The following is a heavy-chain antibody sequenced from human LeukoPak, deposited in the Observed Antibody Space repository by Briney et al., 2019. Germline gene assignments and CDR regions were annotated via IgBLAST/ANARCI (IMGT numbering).Heavy chain of an antibody. CDR2: VKSDGSNP. V-gene: IGHV3-74*01. D-gene: IGHD3-10*01. CDR1: RFSFSNYW. Sequence: PGGSLRLSCAASRFSFSNYWIHWVRQAPGKGLVWVSRVKSDGSNPSYADSVKGRFTISRDNAENMLYLQMNTLGAEDTAVYYCARDIVSGSGSLDYWGQGTLVTVFS. J-gene: IGHJ4*02. CDR3: ARDIVSGSGSLDY.